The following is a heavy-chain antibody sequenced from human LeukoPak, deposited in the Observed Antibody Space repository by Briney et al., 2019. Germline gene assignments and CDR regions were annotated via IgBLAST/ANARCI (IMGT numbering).Heavy chain of an antibody. CDR2: ISYDGSNK. CDR3: ARDPLGDSTYYFDY. Sequence: GGSLRLSCAASGFTFSSYAMHWVRQAPGKGLEWVAVISYDGSNKYYADSVKGRFTISRGNSKNTLYLQMNSLRAEDTAVYYCARDPLGDSTYYFDYWGQGTLVTVSS. D-gene: IGHD2-21*01. J-gene: IGHJ4*02. CDR1: GFTFSSYA. V-gene: IGHV3-30-3*01.